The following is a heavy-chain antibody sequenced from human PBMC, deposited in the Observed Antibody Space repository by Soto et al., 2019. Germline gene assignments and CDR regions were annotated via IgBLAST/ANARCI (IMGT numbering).Heavy chain of an antibody. CDR1: GFTFSSYG. CDR3: GAGQYFSDY. J-gene: IGHJ4*02. CDR2: ISYDGSDK. D-gene: IGHD6-13*01. V-gene: IGHV3-30*03. Sequence: QVQLVESGGGVVQPGRSLRLSCAASGFTFSSYGMQWVRQAPGKGLEWVALISYDGSDKYYADSVKGRFTISRDNSKNTLYLQMNSLRVEDTAVYYCGAGQYFSDYWGQGTLVTVFS.